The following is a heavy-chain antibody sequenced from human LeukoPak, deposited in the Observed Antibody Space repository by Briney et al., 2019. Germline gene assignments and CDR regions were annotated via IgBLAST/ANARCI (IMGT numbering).Heavy chain of an antibody. CDR1: RFTFSNYW. V-gene: IGHV3-7*03. D-gene: IGHD3-22*01. J-gene: IGHJ4*02. Sequence: QSGGSLRLSCVASRFTFSNYWMSWVRQAPGKGLEWVANINQDGSKKVYADSVKGRFTISRDNAKNSLYLQMNSLRAEDTALYYCAKDMGAYYDSSGYYSYWGQGTLVTVSS. CDR3: AKDMGAYYDSSGYYSY. CDR2: INQDGSKK.